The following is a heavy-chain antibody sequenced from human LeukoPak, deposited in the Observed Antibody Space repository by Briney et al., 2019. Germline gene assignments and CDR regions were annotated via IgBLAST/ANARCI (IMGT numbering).Heavy chain of an antibody. Sequence: GGSLRLSCAASGFTFSDYYMSWIRQAPGKGLEWVSAISGSGGSTYYADSVKGRFTISRDNSKNTLYLQMNSLRAEDTAVYYCAKDDPYYDSSLFDYWGQGTLVTVSS. V-gene: IGHV3-23*01. CDR3: AKDDPYYDSSLFDY. CDR1: GFTFSDYY. CDR2: ISGSGGST. D-gene: IGHD3-22*01. J-gene: IGHJ4*02.